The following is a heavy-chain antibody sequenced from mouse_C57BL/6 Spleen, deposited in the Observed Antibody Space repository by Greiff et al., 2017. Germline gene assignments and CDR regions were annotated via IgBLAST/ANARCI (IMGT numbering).Heavy chain of an antibody. CDR2: IRLKSDNYAT. D-gene: IGHD2-4*01. CDR1: GFTFSNYW. J-gene: IGHJ2*01. V-gene: IGHV6-3*01. Sequence: EVKLEESGGGLVQPGGSMKLSCVASGFTFSNYWMNWVRQSPEKGLEWVAQIRLKSDNYATHYAESVKGRFTISRDDSKSSVYLQMNNLRAEDTGIYYCTGWGHIYYDYDGGYWGQGTTLTVSS. CDR3: TGWGHIYYDYDGGY.